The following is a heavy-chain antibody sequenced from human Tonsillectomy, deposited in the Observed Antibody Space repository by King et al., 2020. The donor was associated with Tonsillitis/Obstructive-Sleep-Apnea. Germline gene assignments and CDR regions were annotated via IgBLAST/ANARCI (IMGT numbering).Heavy chain of an antibody. CDR3: TTDVHDFDY. CDR1: GFTFSNAW. CDR2: IKSKTDGGIT. D-gene: IGHD3-10*02. J-gene: IGHJ4*02. Sequence: VQLVESGGGLVKPGGSLRLSCAASGFTFSNAWMSWVRQAPGKGLEWGGRIKSKTDGGITDYAAPVKGRFTISRDDSKNTLYLQMNSLKTEDTAVYYCTTDVHDFDYWGQGTLVTVSS. V-gene: IGHV3-15*01.